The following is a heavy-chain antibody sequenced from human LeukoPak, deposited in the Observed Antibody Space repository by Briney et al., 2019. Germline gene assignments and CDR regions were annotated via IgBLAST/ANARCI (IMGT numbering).Heavy chain of an antibody. CDR1: GGSISSGGYY. CDR3: ARDRITMVRGARTNYMDV. V-gene: IGHV4-31*03. J-gene: IGHJ6*03. Sequence: PSETLSLTCTVSGGSISSGGYYWSWIRQHPGKGLEWIGYIYYSGSTYYNPSLKSRVTISVDTSKNQFSLKLSSVTAADTAVYYCARDRITMVRGARTNYMDVWGKGTTVTVSS. CDR2: IYYSGST. D-gene: IGHD3-10*01.